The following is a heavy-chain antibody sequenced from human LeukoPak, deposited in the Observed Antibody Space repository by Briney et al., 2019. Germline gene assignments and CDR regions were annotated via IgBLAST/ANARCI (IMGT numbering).Heavy chain of an antibody. D-gene: IGHD3-10*01. CDR2: INHSGST. Sequence: PSETLSLTCAVYGGSFSGYYWSWIRQPPGKGLEWIGEINHSGSTNYNPSLKSRVTISVDTSKNQFSLKLSSVTAADTAMYYCARASGGDGSGSLWGQGTLVTVSS. V-gene: IGHV4-34*01. CDR1: GGSFSGYY. CDR3: ARASGGDGSGSL. J-gene: IGHJ4*02.